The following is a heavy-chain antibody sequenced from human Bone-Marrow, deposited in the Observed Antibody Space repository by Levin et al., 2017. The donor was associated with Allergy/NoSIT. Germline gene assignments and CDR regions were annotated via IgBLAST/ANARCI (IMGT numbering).Heavy chain of an antibody. CDR1: GFTFGHYG. CDR3: AKFPLRFGLDP. V-gene: IGHV3-23*01. Sequence: RAGGSLRLSCSASGFTFGHYGMSWVRQAPGKGLEWVSTISGSATNTYYADSVKGRFTISRDNSNSTLYLQMNRLRAADTALYYCAKFPLRFGLDPWGQGTLVTVSS. J-gene: IGHJ5*02. D-gene: IGHD5/OR15-5a*01. CDR2: ISGSATNT.